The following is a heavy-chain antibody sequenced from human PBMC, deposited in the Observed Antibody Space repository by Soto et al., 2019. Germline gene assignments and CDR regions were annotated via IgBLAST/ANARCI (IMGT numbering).Heavy chain of an antibody. D-gene: IGHD6-6*01. J-gene: IGHJ6*03. CDR1: GGTFSSYT. Sequence: SVKVSCKASGGTFSSYTISWVRQAPGQGLEWMGRIIPILGIANYAQKFQGRVTITADKSTSTAYMELSSLRSEDTAVYYCASTSYSSSGPYYYYFLAVSGQGTSVTGSS. V-gene: IGHV1-69*02. CDR3: ASTSYSSSGPYYYYFLAV. CDR2: IIPILGIA.